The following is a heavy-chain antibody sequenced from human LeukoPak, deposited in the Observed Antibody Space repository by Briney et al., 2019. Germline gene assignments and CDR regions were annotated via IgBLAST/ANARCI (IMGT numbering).Heavy chain of an antibody. D-gene: IGHD6-19*01. Sequence: SGGSLRLSCAASGFTVSSNYMSWVRQAPGKGLEWVSVIYSGGSTYYADSVKGRFTISRDNSKNTLYLQMNSLRAEDTAVYYCAKDQQWLTIFDYWGQGTLVTVSS. J-gene: IGHJ4*02. V-gene: IGHV3-66*01. CDR2: IYSGGST. CDR1: GFTVSSNY. CDR3: AKDQQWLTIFDY.